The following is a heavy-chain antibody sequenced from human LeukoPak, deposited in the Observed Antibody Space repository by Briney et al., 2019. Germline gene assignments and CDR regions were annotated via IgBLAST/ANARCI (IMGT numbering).Heavy chain of an antibody. CDR3: AKSLVPSDSYDY. D-gene: IGHD5-18*01. CDR2: ISGSGGST. J-gene: IGHJ4*02. Sequence: GGSLRLSCAVSGITLSNYGMSWVRQAPGKGLEWVSAISGSGGSTYYADSVKGRFTISRDNSKNTLYLQMNSLRAEDTAVYYCAKSLVPSDSYDYWGQGTLVTVSS. CDR1: GITLSNYG. V-gene: IGHV3-23*01.